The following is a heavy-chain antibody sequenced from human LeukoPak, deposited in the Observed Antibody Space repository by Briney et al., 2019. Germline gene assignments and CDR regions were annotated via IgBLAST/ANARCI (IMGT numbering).Heavy chain of an antibody. J-gene: IGHJ3*02. Sequence: GGSLRLSCVASGFTFSSYAMSWVRQAPGKGLEWVSAISGSGGSTYYADSVKGRFTISRDNSKNTLYLQMNSLRAEDTAVYYCAKDGDDYGDYSDAFDIWGQGTMVTVSS. D-gene: IGHD4-17*01. CDR1: GFTFSSYA. CDR2: ISGSGGST. V-gene: IGHV3-23*01. CDR3: AKDGDDYGDYSDAFDI.